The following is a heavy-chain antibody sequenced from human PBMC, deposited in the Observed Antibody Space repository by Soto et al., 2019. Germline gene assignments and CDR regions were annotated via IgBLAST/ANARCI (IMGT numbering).Heavy chain of an antibody. CDR2: IIPIFGTA. CDR3: ARGGFRYDLRWLYFDY. D-gene: IGHD1-20*01. Sequence: GASVKVSCKASGGTFSSYAISWVRQAPGQGLEWMGGIIPIFGTANYAQKFQGRVTITADESTSTAYMELSSLRSEDTAVYYCARGGFRYDLRWLYFDYWGQGTLVTVSS. J-gene: IGHJ4*02. V-gene: IGHV1-69*13. CDR1: GGTFSSYA.